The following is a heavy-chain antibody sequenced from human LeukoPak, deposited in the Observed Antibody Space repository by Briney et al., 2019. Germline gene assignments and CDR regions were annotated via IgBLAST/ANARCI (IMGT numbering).Heavy chain of an antibody. CDR3: ARGKYSFDY. V-gene: IGHV3-11*01. CDR2: ISSSGSTI. CDR1: GFTFSDSY. J-gene: IGHJ4*02. Sequence: GGSLRLSCAASGFTFSDSYMSWLRQAPGKGLEYISYISSSGSTIYYADSVKGRFTLSRDNAKNSLSLEMNSLRAEDTAVYYCARGKYSFDYWGQGTLVTVSS.